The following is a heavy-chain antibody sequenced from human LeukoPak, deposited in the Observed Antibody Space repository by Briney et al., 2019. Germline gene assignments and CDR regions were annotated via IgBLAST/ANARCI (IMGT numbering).Heavy chain of an antibody. CDR3: ARDLRDGVVAATYWFDP. CDR2: VFYIGST. J-gene: IGHJ5*02. V-gene: IGHV4-39*07. Sequence: KASETLSLVCIVSGGSINSTCNWAWIRQPPGKGLVWIGTVFYIGSTYYNPSLKGRVTISVDTSKNQFSLRLTSVTAADTAIYYCARDLRDGVVAATYWFDPWGQGTLVTVSS. CDR1: GGSINSTCN. D-gene: IGHD2-15*01.